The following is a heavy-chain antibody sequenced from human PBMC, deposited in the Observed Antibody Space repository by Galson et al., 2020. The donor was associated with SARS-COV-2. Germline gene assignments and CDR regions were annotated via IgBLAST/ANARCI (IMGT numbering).Heavy chain of an antibody. J-gene: IGHJ1*01. CDR2: ITGSSSYI. V-gene: IGHV3-21*01. Sequence: GESLKISCAASGFTFSSYTMNWIRQAPGKGLEWVSSITGSSSYIYYADSVKGRFTISRDNAKNSLYLQMNSLRAEDTAVYYCARDPSAGYNFYDILTGHFQHWGQGTLVTVSS. CDR3: ARDPSAGYNFYDILTGHFQH. CDR1: GFTFSSYT. D-gene: IGHD3-9*01.